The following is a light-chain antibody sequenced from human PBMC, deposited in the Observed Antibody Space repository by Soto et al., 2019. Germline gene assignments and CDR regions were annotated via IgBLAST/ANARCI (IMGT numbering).Light chain of an antibody. J-gene: IGKJ2*01. V-gene: IGKV3-11*01. Sequence: EIVLTQSPATLSLSPGERATLSCRASQSVSSYLAWYQQKPGQAPRLLIYDASNRATGIPARFSGSGSGTDFTLTISSLEPEDFAVCYCQQLSNWPPYTFGQGTKLEIK. CDR1: QSVSSY. CDR2: DAS. CDR3: QQLSNWPPYT.